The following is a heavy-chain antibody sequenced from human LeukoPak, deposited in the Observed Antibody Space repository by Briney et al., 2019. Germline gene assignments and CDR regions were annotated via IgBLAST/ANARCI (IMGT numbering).Heavy chain of an antibody. V-gene: IGHV3-53*01. Sequence: GGSLRLSCAVSGFTVSSNYMSWVRQAPGKGLEWVSVIYSGGDTYYADSVKGRFTISRDNSKNTLYLQMNSLRAEDTAGYYCASSRGRASDYYYGMDVWGQGTTVTVSS. J-gene: IGHJ6*02. CDR3: ASSRGRASDYYYGMDV. D-gene: IGHD3-10*01. CDR2: IYSGGDT. CDR1: GFTVSSNY.